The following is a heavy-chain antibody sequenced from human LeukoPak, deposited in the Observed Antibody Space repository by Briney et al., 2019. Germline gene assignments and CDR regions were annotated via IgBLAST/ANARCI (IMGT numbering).Heavy chain of an antibody. CDR2: INHSGST. CDR3: ARERKSYYDSSGYYYLDY. CDR1: GGSFSGYY. J-gene: IGHJ4*02. Sequence: SETLSLTCAVYGGSFSGYYWSWIRQPPGKGLEWIGEINHSGSTNYNPSLKSRVTMSVDTSKNQFSLKLSSVTAADTAVYYCARERKSYYDSSGYYYLDYWGQGTLVTVSS. V-gene: IGHV4-34*01. D-gene: IGHD3-22*01.